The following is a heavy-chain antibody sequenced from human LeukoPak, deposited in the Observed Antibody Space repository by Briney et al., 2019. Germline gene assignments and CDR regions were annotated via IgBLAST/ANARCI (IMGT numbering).Heavy chain of an antibody. CDR1: GFPVSSNH. Sequence: GGSLRPSCAVSGFPVSSNHMSWVRQAPGKGLEWVSIISSGGTTYYPDSVKGRFTISRDNSRNTLYLQMNSLRAEDTAVYYCASWGPLIAHGYWGQGTLVTVSS. CDR2: ISSGGTT. J-gene: IGHJ4*02. D-gene: IGHD3-16*01. V-gene: IGHV3-53*01. CDR3: ASWGPLIAHGY.